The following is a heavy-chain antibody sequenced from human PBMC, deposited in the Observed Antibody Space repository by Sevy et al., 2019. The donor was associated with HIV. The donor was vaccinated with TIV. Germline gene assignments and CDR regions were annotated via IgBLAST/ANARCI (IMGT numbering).Heavy chain of an antibody. CDR2: ISYDGTKK. Sequence: GGSLRLSCPASGFSFSTYGMHWVRQAPGKGLEWAAAISYDGTKKYYADSVKGRFTISRDNSKNTLYLEIKGLRPEDTAIYYYSKDWGGDSDWYLYFDHWGQGALVTVSS. V-gene: IGHV3-30*18. J-gene: IGHJ4*02. CDR3: SKDWGGDSDWYLYFDH. CDR1: GFSFSTYG. D-gene: IGHD2-21*02.